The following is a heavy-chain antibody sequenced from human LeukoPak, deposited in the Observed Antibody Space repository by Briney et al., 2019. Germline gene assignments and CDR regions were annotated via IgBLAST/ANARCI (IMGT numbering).Heavy chain of an antibody. V-gene: IGHV3-53*01. CDR1: GFTVSSNY. Sequence: PGGSLRLSCAASGFTVSSNYMSWVRQAPGKGLEWVSVIYSGGITYYADSVEGRFTISRDNSKNTLYLQMNSLRAEDAAVYYCARIAVAGTGVDYWGQGTLVTVSS. CDR3: ARIAVAGTGVDY. CDR2: IYSGGIT. J-gene: IGHJ4*02. D-gene: IGHD6-19*01.